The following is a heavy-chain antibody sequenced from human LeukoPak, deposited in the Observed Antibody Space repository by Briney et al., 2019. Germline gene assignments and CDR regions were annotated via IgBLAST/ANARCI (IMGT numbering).Heavy chain of an antibody. CDR2: IISNGGST. J-gene: IGHJ6*03. CDR1: VFTFSSYA. V-gene: IGHV3-64*01. CDR3: ARETHSVGATRTYYYYMDV. Sequence: GGSLRLSCAESVFTFSSYAMHWVCQAPGKGLEYVSAIISNGGSTYYANSVKGRFTISRDNSKNTLYLQMGSLRAEDMAVYYCARETHSVGATRTYYYYMDVWGKGTTVTVSS. D-gene: IGHD1-26*01.